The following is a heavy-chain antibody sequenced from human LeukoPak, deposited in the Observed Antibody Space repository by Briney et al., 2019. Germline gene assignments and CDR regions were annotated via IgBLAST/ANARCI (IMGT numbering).Heavy chain of an antibody. CDR1: GFTFSTYS. CDR3: AKSTRAVMAMMDV. J-gene: IGHJ6*04. V-gene: IGHV3-21*01. Sequence: GGSLRLSCAASGFTFSTYSMNWVRQAPGKGLEWVSSISSRSTYIYHADSVKGRFTISRDNAKNSLFLQMNSLRAEDTAVYFCAKSTRAVMAMMDVWGKGTTVTVSS. CDR2: ISSRSTYI. D-gene: IGHD3-16*01.